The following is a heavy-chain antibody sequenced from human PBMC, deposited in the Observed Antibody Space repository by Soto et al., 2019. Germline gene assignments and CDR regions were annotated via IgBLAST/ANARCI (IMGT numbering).Heavy chain of an antibody. J-gene: IGHJ4*02. CDR3: ARGPDYGGKSFDY. CDR1: GGSISSYY. D-gene: IGHD4-17*01. V-gene: IGHV4-59*01. Sequence: QVQLQESGPGLVKPSETLSLTCTVSGGSISSYYWSWIRQPPGKGLEWIGYISYSGSTNYNPSLKSRVTRSVDTSKNQFSLKLSSVTAADTAVYYCARGPDYGGKSFDYWGQGTLVTVSS. CDR2: ISYSGST.